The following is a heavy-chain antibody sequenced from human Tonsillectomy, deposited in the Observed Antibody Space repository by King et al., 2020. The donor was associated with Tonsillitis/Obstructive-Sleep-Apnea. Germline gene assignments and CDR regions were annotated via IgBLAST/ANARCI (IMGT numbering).Heavy chain of an antibody. Sequence: DVQLVESGGGLVQPGGSLRLSCAASGFTVSNNYMNWVRQAPGKGLEWVSIIYSGGSTYYADSVKGRFTISRDNSKNTLYLQMNSLRAEDTAVYYCAREGFTSSGSTTYYFYYMDVWGKGTTVTVSS. V-gene: IGHV3-66*01. CDR1: GFTVSNNY. D-gene: IGHD6-6*01. CDR2: IYSGGST. J-gene: IGHJ6*03. CDR3: AREGFTSSGSTTYYFYYMDV.